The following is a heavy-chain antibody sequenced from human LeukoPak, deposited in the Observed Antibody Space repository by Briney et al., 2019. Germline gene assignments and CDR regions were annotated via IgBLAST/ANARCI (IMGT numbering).Heavy chain of an antibody. J-gene: IGHJ4*02. CDR3: ARGGSNWYNAYFDY. D-gene: IGHD6-13*01. V-gene: IGHV3-53*01. Sequence: PGGSLRLSCAASGFTVSSNYMSWVRQAPGKGLEWVSVIYSGGTTYYADSVKGRFTISRDSSKNTLYLQMNSLTAEDTAVYYCARGGSNWYNAYFDYWGQGTLVTVSS. CDR1: GFTVSSNY. CDR2: IYSGGTT.